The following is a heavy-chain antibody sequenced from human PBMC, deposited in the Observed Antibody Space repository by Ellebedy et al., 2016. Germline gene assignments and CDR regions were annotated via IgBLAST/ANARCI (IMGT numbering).Heavy chain of an antibody. V-gene: IGHV4-34*01. CDR1: GGSFSGYY. J-gene: IGHJ6*02. CDR3: AGDYYGSGSYYPPPPPMDV. CDR2: INHSGST. D-gene: IGHD3-10*01. Sequence: SETLSLTXAVYGGSFSGYYWSWIRQPPGKGLEWIGEINHSGSTNYNPSLKSRVTISVDTSKNQFSLKLSSVTAADTAVYYCAGDYYGSGSYYPPPPPMDVWGQGTTVTVSS.